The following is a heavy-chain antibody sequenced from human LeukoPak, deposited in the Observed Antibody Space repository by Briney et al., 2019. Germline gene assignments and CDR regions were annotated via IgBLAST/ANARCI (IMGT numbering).Heavy chain of an antibody. CDR3: TRQSGTVTPIDY. CDR2: ISHSGIT. CDR1: SGSLSGYS. Sequence: SETLSLTCAVSSGSLSGYSWGWIRQPPGKGLEWVGEISHSGITNYNASLKGRVTISLKKSELQFSLMLSSVTAADTAVYYCTRQSGTVTPIDYWSQGTLVTVSS. V-gene: IGHV4-34*01. D-gene: IGHD4-17*01. J-gene: IGHJ4*02.